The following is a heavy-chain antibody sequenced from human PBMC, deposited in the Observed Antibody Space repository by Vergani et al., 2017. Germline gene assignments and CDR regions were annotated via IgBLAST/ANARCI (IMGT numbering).Heavy chain of an antibody. CDR1: GDSLSRSHYY. Sequence: QLQLPESGPGLVKPSETLSLSCRVSGDSLSRSHYYWGFIRQPPGKGLEWIGSISFSGSPYYNPTLKSRLAFSVDTSKNLFSLRMKSVTATDTGVYYCARPVGPSAIADGYHVWGGGRMVADS. D-gene: IGHD3-10*01. CDR2: ISFSGSP. CDR3: ARPVGPSAIADGYHV. J-gene: IGHJ3*01. V-gene: IGHV4-39*02.